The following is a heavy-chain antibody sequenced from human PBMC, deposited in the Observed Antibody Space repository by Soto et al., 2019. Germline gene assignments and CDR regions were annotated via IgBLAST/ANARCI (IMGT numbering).Heavy chain of an antibody. V-gene: IGHV1-18*01. CDR3: AREGGDIVGALGGDY. D-gene: IGHD1-26*01. J-gene: IGHJ4*02. CDR2: ISANNDNT. CDR1: GYTFTSYG. Sequence: QVQLVPSGAEVKKPGASVKVSCKASGYTFTSYGISWVRQAPGQGLEWMGWISANNDNTNYAQKLKGRVTMTTDTATSTAYWELRSLIAYDTAVYYCAREGGDIVGALGGDYWGQGTLVTVSS.